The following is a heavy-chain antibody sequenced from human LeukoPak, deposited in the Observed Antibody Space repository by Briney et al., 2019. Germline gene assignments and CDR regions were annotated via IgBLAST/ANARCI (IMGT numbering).Heavy chain of an antibody. CDR1: GGTFSSYA. V-gene: IGHV1-46*01. CDR2: INPSGGST. CDR3: ARDNHPSYENPWFDP. D-gene: IGHD5-18*01. J-gene: IGHJ5*02. Sequence: ASVEVSCKASGGTFSSYAISWVRQAPGQGLEWMGIINPSGGSTSYAQKFQGRVTMTRDTSTSTVYMELSSLRSEDTAVYYCARDNHPSYENPWFDPWGQGTLVTVSS.